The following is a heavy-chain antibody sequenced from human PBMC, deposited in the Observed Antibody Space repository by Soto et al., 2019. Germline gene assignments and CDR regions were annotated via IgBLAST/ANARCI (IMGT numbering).Heavy chain of an antibody. D-gene: IGHD3-3*01. J-gene: IGHJ6*02. V-gene: IGHV4-59*01. CDR2: IYYSGST. Sequence: PSETLSLTCTVSGGSISSYYWSWIRQPPGKGLEWTGYIYYSGSTNYNPSLKSRVTISVDTSKNQFSLKLSSVTAADTAVYYCARTKITIFGVYYYYYGMDVWGQGTTVTVSS. CDR1: GGSISSYY. CDR3: ARTKITIFGVYYYYYGMDV.